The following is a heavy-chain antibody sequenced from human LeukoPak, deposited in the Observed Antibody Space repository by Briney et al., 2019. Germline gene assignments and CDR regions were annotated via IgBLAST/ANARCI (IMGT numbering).Heavy chain of an antibody. Sequence: ASVKVSCKASGYTFTGYYMHWARQAPGQGLEWMGWINPNSGGTNYAQKFQGRVTMTRDTSISTAYMELSRLRSDDTAVYYCAREIRYSSSAGNWFDPWGQGTLVTVSS. CDR1: GYTFTGYY. CDR2: INPNSGGT. V-gene: IGHV1-2*02. CDR3: AREIRYSSSAGNWFDP. D-gene: IGHD6-6*01. J-gene: IGHJ5*02.